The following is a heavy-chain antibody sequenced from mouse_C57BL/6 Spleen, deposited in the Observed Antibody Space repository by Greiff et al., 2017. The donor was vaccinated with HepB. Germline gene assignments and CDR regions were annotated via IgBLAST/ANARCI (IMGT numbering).Heavy chain of an antibody. CDR3: ARWGVYYGYD. J-gene: IGHJ2*01. CDR2: INPNNGGT. CDR1: GYTFTDYN. Sequence: VQLQQSGPELVKPGASVKIPCKASGYTFTDYNMDWVKQSHGKSLEWIGYINPNNGGTSYNQKFKGKATLTVNKSSSTAYMELRSLTSEDSAVYYCARWGVYYGYDWGQGTTLTVSS. D-gene: IGHD2-2*01. V-gene: IGHV1-22*01.